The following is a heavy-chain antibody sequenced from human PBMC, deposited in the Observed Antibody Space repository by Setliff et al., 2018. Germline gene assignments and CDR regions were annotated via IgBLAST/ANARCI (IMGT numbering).Heavy chain of an antibody. D-gene: IGHD3-22*01. Sequence: SETLSLTCTVSGGSIGSSFWNWFRQSPGKGLEWIGYKSNRGDTNSNPSLRSRLTMSVDTSKSQFSLNLTSVTAADTAVYFCARAVDSSGYFPYWYFDLWGRGALVTVSS. CDR2: KSNRGDT. V-gene: IGHV4-59*01. CDR3: ARAVDSSGYFPYWYFDL. CDR1: GGSIGSSF. J-gene: IGHJ2*01.